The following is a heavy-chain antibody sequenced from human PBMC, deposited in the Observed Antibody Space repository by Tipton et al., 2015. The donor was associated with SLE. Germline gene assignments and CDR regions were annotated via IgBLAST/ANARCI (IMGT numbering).Heavy chain of an antibody. CDR1: GFTVSSNY. CDR2: IYSGGST. CDR3: AKSPRSGWPYYFDY. V-gene: IGHV3-53*01. D-gene: IGHD6-19*01. Sequence: SLRLSCAASGFTVSSNYMSWVRQAPGKGLEWVSVIYSGGSTYYADSVKGRFTISRDNSKNTLYLQMNSLRAEDTAVYYCAKSPRSGWPYYFDYWGQGTLVTVSS. J-gene: IGHJ4*02.